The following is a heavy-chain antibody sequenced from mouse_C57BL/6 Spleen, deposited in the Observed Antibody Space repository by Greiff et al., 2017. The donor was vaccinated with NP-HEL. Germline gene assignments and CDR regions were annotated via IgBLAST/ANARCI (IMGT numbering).Heavy chain of an antibody. V-gene: IGHV1-55*01. CDR3: ARYPYYYGSSYWYFDV. CDR1: GYTFTSYW. CDR2: IYPGSGST. D-gene: IGHD1-1*01. Sequence: QVQLQQPGAELVKPGASVKMSCKASGYTFTSYWITWVKQRPGQGLEWIGDIYPGSGSTNYNEKFKSKATLAVDTSSSTAYMQLRSLTSEDSAVYYCARYPYYYGSSYWYFDVWGTGTTVTVSS. J-gene: IGHJ1*03.